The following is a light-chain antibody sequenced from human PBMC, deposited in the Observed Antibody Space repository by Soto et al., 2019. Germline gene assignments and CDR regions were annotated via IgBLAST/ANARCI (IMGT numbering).Light chain of an antibody. CDR2: GAS. J-gene: IGKJ1*01. Sequence: EIVLTQSPATLSLSPGDTGTLSCRASQSVSNTYLAWYQQKPGQAPRLLIYGASSRATGVPDRFSGSGSGTDFTLTISGLEPEDFALYYCQQYHNSPLTFGQGTKV. V-gene: IGKV3-20*01. CDR1: QSVSNTY. CDR3: QQYHNSPLT.